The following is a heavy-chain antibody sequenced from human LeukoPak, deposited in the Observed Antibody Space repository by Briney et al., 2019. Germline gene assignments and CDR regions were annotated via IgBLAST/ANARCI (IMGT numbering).Heavy chain of an antibody. Sequence: GGSLRLSCSASGFTFSKFAMSWIRQAPGKGLEWVSYISSSGSTIYYADSVKGRFTISRDNAKNSLYLQMNSLRAEDTAVYYCARVYMVAATPWFDPWGQGTLVTVSS. J-gene: IGHJ5*02. D-gene: IGHD2-15*01. V-gene: IGHV3-11*01. CDR1: GFTFSKFA. CDR3: ARVYMVAATPWFDP. CDR2: ISSSGSTI.